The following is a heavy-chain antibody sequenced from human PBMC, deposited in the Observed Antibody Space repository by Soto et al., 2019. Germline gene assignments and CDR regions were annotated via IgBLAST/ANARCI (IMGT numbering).Heavy chain of an antibody. V-gene: IGHV4-30-2*01. CDR3: ARELIFYESDGVSWDDAFDI. Sequence: PSETLSLTCAVPGGSLSSSAYSWSWIRQPPGKGLEWIGFIYQSGSTYYNPSLKSRVTMSLDRPKNQFSLKLSSVTAADTAVYYCARELIFYESDGVSWDDAFDIWGQGTMVTVSS. J-gene: IGHJ3*02. D-gene: IGHD3-22*01. CDR2: IYQSGST. CDR1: GGSLSSSAYS.